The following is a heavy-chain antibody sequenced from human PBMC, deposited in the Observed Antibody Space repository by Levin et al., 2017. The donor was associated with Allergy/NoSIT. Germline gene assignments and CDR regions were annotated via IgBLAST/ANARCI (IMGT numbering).Heavy chain of an antibody. V-gene: IGHV4-39*01. Sequence: SETLSLTCTVSGGSISSSSYYWGWIRQPPGKGLEWIGSIYYSGSTYYNPSLKSRVTISVDTSKNQFSLKLSSVTAADTAVYYCARHRIWFGEFYNWFDPWGQGTLVTVSS. CDR3: ARHRIWFGEFYNWFDP. CDR1: GGSISSSSYY. CDR2: IYYSGST. D-gene: IGHD3-10*01. J-gene: IGHJ5*02.